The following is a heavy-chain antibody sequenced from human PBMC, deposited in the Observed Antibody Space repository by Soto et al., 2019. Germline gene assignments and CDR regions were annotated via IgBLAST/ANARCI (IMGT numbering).Heavy chain of an antibody. CDR2: IYHSGST. CDR1: GGSISSGGYS. J-gene: IGHJ5*02. D-gene: IGHD3-10*01. Sequence: SETLSLTCAVSGGSISSGGYSWSWIRQPPGKGLEWIGYIYHSGSTYYNPSLKSRVTISVDRSKNQFSLKLSSVTAADTAVYYCARHHYYGSGRVNWFDPWGQGTLVTVSS. CDR3: ARHHYYGSGRVNWFDP. V-gene: IGHV4-30-2*01.